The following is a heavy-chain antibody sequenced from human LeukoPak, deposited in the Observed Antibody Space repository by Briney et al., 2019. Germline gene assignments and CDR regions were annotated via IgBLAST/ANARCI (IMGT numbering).Heavy chain of an antibody. Sequence: PSETLSLTCAVYGGSFSDYYWSWIRQPPGKGLEWIGEINHSGSTNYNPSLKSRDTISVDTTKNQFSLKLSSVTAADTAVYYCARRGGDHAMNLYYYGMDVWGQGTTVTVSS. J-gene: IGHJ6*02. CDR3: ARRGGDHAMNLYYYGMDV. V-gene: IGHV4-34*01. CDR2: INHSGST. D-gene: IGHD2-2*01. CDR1: GGSFSDYY.